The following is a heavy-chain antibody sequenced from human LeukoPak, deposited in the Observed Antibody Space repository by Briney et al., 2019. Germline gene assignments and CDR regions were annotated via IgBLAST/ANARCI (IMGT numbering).Heavy chain of an antibody. J-gene: IGHJ4*02. V-gene: IGHV1-8*01. D-gene: IGHD3-9*01. CDR1: GYTFTSYD. CDR2: MNPNSGNA. Sequence: ASVKVSCEASGYTFTSYDINWVRQATGQGLEWMAWMNPNSGNAGYAQKFQGRVTMTRNTSTNTAYMELSSLRSEDTAVYYCARGEPGLRYFDWFTSSGHSDYWGQGTLVTVSS. CDR3: ARGEPGLRYFDWFTSSGHSDY.